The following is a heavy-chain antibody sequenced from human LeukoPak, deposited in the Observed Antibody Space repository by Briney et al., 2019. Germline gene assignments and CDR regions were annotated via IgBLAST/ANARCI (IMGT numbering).Heavy chain of an antibody. V-gene: IGHV4-61*08. D-gene: IGHD5-12*01. J-gene: IGHJ4*02. CDR3: ARYSGYDLYYFDY. CDR2: IYYSGST. Sequence: PSQTLSLTCTVSGGSISSGGYFWSWIRQPPGKGLEWIGYIYYSGSTNYNPSLKSRVTISVDTSKNQFSLKLSSVTAADTAVYYCARYSGYDLYYFDYWGQGTLVTVSS. CDR1: GGSISSGGYF.